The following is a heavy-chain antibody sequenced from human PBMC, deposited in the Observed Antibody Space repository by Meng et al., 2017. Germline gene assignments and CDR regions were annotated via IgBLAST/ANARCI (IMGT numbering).Heavy chain of an antibody. CDR3: ARGKDYDILTGRKLYGMDV. Sequence: GESLKISCAASGFTFSSYEMNWVRQAPGKGLEWVSYISSSGSTIYYADSVKGRFTISRDNAKNSLYLQMNSLRAEDTAVYYWARGKDYDILTGRKLYGMDVWGQGTTVTVSS. J-gene: IGHJ6*02. CDR2: ISSSGSTI. D-gene: IGHD3-9*01. V-gene: IGHV3-48*03. CDR1: GFTFSSYE.